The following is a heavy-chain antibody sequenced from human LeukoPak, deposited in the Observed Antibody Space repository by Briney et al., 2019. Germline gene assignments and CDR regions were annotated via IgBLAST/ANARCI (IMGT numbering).Heavy chain of an antibody. CDR1: GFTFSSYG. D-gene: IGHD2-8*01. V-gene: IGHV3-33*01. CDR2: IWYDGSNK. Sequence: GGSLRLSCAASGFTFSSYGMHWVRQARGKGLEWVAVIWYDGSNKYYADSVKGRFTISRDNSKNTLYLQMNSLRAEDTAVYYCARDQRVYAFVFDAFDIWGQGTMVTVSS. CDR3: ARDQRVYAFVFDAFDI. J-gene: IGHJ3*02.